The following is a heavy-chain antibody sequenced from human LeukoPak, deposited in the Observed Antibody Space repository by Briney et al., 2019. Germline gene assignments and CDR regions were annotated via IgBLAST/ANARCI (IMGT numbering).Heavy chain of an antibody. J-gene: IGHJ6*03. CDR1: GGSISSGSYY. D-gene: IGHD6-13*01. Sequence: SQTLSLTCTVSGGSISSGSYYWSWIRQPAGKGLEWIGRIYTSGSTNYNPSLKSRVTISVDTSKNQFSLKLSSVTAADMAVYYCARAAAGTVYYYYYMDVWGKGTTVTVSS. CDR2: IYTSGST. CDR3: ARAAAGTVYYYYYMDV. V-gene: IGHV4-61*02.